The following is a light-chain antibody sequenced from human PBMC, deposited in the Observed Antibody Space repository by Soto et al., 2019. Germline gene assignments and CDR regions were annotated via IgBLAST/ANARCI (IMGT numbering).Light chain of an antibody. J-gene: IGKJ2*01. CDR1: QVVTNW. CDR2: DAS. Sequence: DIQMTQSPSTLSASVGARVTSPGGAIQVVTNWLAWYHQKPGKAPNLLIYDASRLQSGIPSRFSGSGSGTEFTLTISSLQPDDFATYYCQQYTTYPYTFGQGTKLEIK. CDR3: QQYTTYPYT. V-gene: IGKV1-5*01.